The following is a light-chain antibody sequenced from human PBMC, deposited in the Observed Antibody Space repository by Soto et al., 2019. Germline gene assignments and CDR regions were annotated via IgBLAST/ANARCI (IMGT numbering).Light chain of an antibody. V-gene: IGKV3-11*01. CDR2: DAS. J-gene: IGKJ4*01. Sequence: EIVLTQSPATLSLSPGERATLSCRASQSVSTYLGWYQQKPGQAPRLLISDASNRATGIPARFSGSGSGTDFTLTISSLEPEDFAVYYCQQRSNWLLSFGGGTKVEMK. CDR3: QQRSNWLLS. CDR1: QSVSTY.